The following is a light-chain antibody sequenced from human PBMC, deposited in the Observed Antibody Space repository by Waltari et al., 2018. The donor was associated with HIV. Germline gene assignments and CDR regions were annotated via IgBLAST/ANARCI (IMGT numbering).Light chain of an antibody. J-gene: IGLJ1*01. CDR2: TNN. V-gene: IGLV1-44*01. Sequence: YGETKPTEAAGTAGQRVTFSWSGRSSNIGSNTVNWYQPFPGAAPKLLLYTNNQRPSRVPYLFSGSKSGTSASLAISGLQSDDEADYYCAVWDDSLNGYVFGPGTKVTVL. CDR1: SSNIGSNT. CDR3: AVWDDSLNGYV.